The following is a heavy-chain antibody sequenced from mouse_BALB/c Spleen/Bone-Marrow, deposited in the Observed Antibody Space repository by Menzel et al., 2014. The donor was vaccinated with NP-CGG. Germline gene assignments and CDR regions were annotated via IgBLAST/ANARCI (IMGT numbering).Heavy chain of an antibody. CDR1: GYAFTIYL. CDR2: INPGSGGS. D-gene: IGHD4-1*01. J-gene: IGHJ2*01. Sequence: VQRVESGAELVRPGTSVKVSCKASGYAFTIYLIEWIKQRPGQGLEWIGVINPGSGGSNYNEKFKGKATLTADKSSSTAYMQLSSLTSDDSAVYFCAGLGRDYFDYWGQGTTLTVSS. CDR3: AGLGRDYFDY. V-gene: IGHV1-54*01.